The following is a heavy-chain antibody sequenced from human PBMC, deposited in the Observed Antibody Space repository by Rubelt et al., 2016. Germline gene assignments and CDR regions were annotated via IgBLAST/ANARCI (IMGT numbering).Heavy chain of an antibody. J-gene: IGHJ5*02. Sequence: EVQVVESGGGLVQPGGSLRLSCAMSGFTSSRYWMTWIRQAPGKGLEWLASMKEDGSGENYVDSVKGRFTMSRDNAKNSLFLQMNSLRVEDTAIYYCVGRAWLEAWGQGTLITVSS. V-gene: IGHV3-7*03. CDR3: VGRAWLEA. CDR1: GFTSSRYW. CDR2: MKEDGSGE.